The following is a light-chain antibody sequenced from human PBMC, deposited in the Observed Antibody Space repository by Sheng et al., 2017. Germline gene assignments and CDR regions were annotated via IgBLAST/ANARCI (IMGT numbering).Light chain of an antibody. Sequence: EIVMTQSPLSLPVTPGEPASISCRSSQNLLHSNGYHYLDWYVQKPGQSPQLLICLVSNRAPGSRRQVLVASGSGRQRFTTENTVEWRLRMLGFYVNCMQALQTPWTVRQGTRWKSN. CDR1: QNLLHSNGYHY. CDR2: LVS. V-gene: IGKV2-28*01. J-gene: IGKJ1*01. CDR3: MQALQTPWT.